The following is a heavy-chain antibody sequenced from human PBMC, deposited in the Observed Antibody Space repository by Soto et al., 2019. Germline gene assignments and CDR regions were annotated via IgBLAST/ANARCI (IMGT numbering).Heavy chain of an antibody. J-gene: IGHJ5*02. V-gene: IGHV4-39*01. Sequence: QLQLQESGPGLVKPSETLSLTCTVSGGSISSSSFHWGWIRQPPGKGLEWIGSIYSSGSTYYSPSLKSRVTISVDTSKNQCSLQLSSGTAADTAVYYCARRERAAGTDWWFDPWGQGTLVTVSS. CDR2: IYSSGST. D-gene: IGHD6-13*01. CDR3: ARRERAAGTDWWFDP. CDR1: GGSISSSSFH.